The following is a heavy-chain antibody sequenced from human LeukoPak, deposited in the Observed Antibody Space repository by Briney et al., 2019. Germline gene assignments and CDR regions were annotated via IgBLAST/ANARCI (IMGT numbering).Heavy chain of an antibody. CDR2: IIPILGIA. CDR1: GGTFSSYA. Sequence: GASVKVSCKASGGTFSSYAISWVRQAPGQGLEWMGRIIPILGIANYAQKFQGRVTITADESTSTAYMELSSLRSEDTAVYYCARTDYGPVGQDYYYMDVWGKGTTVTVSS. V-gene: IGHV1-69*04. D-gene: IGHD4-17*01. J-gene: IGHJ6*03. CDR3: ARTDYGPVGQDYYYMDV.